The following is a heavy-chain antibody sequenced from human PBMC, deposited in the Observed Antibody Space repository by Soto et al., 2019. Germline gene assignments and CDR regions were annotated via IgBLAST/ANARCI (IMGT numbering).Heavy chain of an antibody. V-gene: IGHV6-1*01. J-gene: IGHJ4*02. CDR1: GDSVSSNSVG. CDR2: TYYRSKWYN. CDR3: ARDTAVTFDY. D-gene: IGHD2-21*02. Sequence: SQTLSLTCAISGDSVSSNSVGWNWIRQSPSRGLEWLGRTYYRSKWYNDYAASVKSRIIINSDTSKNQFSLQLNSVTPEDTAVYYCARDTAVTFDYWGQGTLVTVSS.